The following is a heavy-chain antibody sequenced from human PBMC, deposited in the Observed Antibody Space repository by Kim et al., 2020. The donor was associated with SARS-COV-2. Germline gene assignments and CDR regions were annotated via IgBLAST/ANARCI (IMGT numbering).Heavy chain of an antibody. Sequence: SETLSLTCAVSGGSISSSNWWSWVRQPPGKGLEWIGEIYHSGSTNYNPSLKSRVTISVDKSKNQFSLKLSSVTAADTAVYYCASHVRVSGGSSHQGALYYYYYMDVWGKGTTVTVSS. CDR3: ASHVRVSGGSSHQGALYYYYYMDV. V-gene: IGHV4-4*02. CDR1: GGSISSSNW. J-gene: IGHJ6*03. D-gene: IGHD2-15*01. CDR2: IYHSGST.